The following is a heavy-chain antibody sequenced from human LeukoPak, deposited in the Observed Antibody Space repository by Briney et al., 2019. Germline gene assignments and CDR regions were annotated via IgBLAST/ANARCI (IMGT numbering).Heavy chain of an antibody. V-gene: IGHV4-59*01. CDR1: GGSFSTCY. CDR2: IYYSGST. Sequence: SETLSLTCTVSGGSFSTCYWSWIRQPPGKGLEWIGYIYYSGSTDYNPSLKSRVTMSLDTSKNQFSLNLSSVTAADTAVYYCTEAVNTFGAAVAKGFDCWGQGTLVTVSS. J-gene: IGHJ4*02. D-gene: IGHD3-16*01. CDR3: TEAVNTFGAAVAKGFDC.